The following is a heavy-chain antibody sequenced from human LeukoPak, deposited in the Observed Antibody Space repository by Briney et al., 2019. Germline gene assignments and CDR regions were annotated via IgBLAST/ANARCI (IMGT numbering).Heavy chain of an antibody. V-gene: IGHV3-49*04. CDR3: TRTIDGDYVDY. CDR2: IRSKDYGGTT. CDR1: GFTFSSYA. J-gene: IGHJ4*02. D-gene: IGHD3-3*01. Sequence: GGSLRLSCAASGFTFSSYAMSWVRQAPGKGLEWVGFIRSKDYGGTTEYAASVKGRFTISRDDSKSIAYLQMNSLKTEDTAVYYCTRTIDGDYVDYWGQGTLVTVSS.